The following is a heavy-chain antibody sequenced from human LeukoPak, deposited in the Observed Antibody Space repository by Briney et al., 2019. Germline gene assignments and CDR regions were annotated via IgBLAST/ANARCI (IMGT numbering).Heavy chain of an antibody. Sequence: SETLSLTCTVSGGSISSGGYYWGWIRQPPGKGLEWIGSIYYSGSTYYKSSLKSRVTISVDTSKNQFSLKLSSVTAADTAVYFCARHGLQWFRLPFEYWGQGTLVIVSS. CDR1: GGSISSGGYY. D-gene: IGHD4-23*01. CDR3: ARHGLQWFRLPFEY. CDR2: IYYSGST. J-gene: IGHJ4*02. V-gene: IGHV4-39*01.